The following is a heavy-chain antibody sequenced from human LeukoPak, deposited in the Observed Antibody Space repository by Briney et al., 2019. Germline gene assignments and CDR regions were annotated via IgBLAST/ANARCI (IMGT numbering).Heavy chain of an antibody. J-gene: IGHJ4*02. CDR3: AKDPDCTSGICYTFFDY. V-gene: IGHV3-23*01. Sequence: PGGSLRLSCAASGFTFSNYAMRWVRQAPGKGLEWVSYISSSGSTIYYADSVKGWFTISRDNSKNTLYLQMNSLRAEDTAVYYCAKDPDCTSGICYTFFDYWGQGTLVTVSS. D-gene: IGHD2-8*01. CDR1: GFTFSNYA. CDR2: ISSSGSTI.